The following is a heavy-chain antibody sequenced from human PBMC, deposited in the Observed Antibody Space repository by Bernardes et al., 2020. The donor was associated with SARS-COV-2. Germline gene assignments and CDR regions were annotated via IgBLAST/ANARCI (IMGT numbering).Heavy chain of an antibody. CDR2: IGGRGGST. J-gene: IGHJ6*02. D-gene: IGHD6-13*01. CDR1: GFTFNIFA. CDR3: AKDWDTGSWIIFYYYGMDV. V-gene: IGHV3-23*01. Sequence: VWSLILSCATSGFTFNIFAMNWVRQAPGKGLEWVAAIGGRGGSTYYADSVKGRFTISRDNSKNTLYLQMNSLRTDDTAVYYCAKDWDTGSWIIFYYYGMDVWGQGTTVTVSS.